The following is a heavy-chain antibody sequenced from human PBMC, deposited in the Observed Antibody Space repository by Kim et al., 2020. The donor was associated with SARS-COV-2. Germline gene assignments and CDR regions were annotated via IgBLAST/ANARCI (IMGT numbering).Heavy chain of an antibody. Sequence: GGSLRLSCAASGFTFSSYSMNWVRQAPGKGLEWVSSISSSSTYIYYADSVKGRFTISRDNAKNSLYLQMNSLRAEDTAVYYCARDRRDILTGYYITTASFFDYWGQGTLVTVSS. V-gene: IGHV3-21*01. CDR2: ISSSSTYI. J-gene: IGHJ4*02. CDR3: ARDRRDILTGYYITTASFFDY. D-gene: IGHD3-9*01. CDR1: GFTFSSYS.